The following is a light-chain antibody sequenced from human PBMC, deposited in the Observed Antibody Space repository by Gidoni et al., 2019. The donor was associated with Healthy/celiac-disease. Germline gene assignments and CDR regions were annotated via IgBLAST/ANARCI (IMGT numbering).Light chain of an antibody. Sequence: ESVLTQSPGTRSLSPGERATLSCRASQSVRSSYLAWYQQKPGQAPRLLIYGASSRATGIPVRFSGSGSGTDFPLTISRLGPEDFAVYYCQQYGRSPPFTFGPGTKVDIK. CDR3: QQYGRSPPFT. J-gene: IGKJ3*01. V-gene: IGKV3-20*01. CDR2: GAS. CDR1: QSVRSSY.